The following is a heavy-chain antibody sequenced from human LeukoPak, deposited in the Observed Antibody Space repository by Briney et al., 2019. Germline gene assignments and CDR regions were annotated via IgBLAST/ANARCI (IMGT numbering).Heavy chain of an antibody. CDR2: IYTSGST. J-gene: IGHJ3*02. CDR1: GGSISSYY. CDR3: ARDGSRVVYAYTPPVSDAFDI. Sequence: SETLSLTCTVSGGSISSYYWSWIRQPAGKGLEWIGRIYTSGSTNYNPSLKRRVTMSVDTSKNQFSLKLSSVTAADTAVYYCARDGSRVVYAYTPPVSDAFDIRGQGTMVTVSS. D-gene: IGHD2-8*02. V-gene: IGHV4-4*07.